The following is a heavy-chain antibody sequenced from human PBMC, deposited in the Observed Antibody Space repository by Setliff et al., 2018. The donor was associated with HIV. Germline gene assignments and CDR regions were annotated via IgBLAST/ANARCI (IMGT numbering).Heavy chain of an antibody. V-gene: IGHV1-46*01. CDR2: INPFGGTT. CDR3: ARDRHCSRGICYEPNWFDP. J-gene: IGHJ5*02. Sequence: ASVKVSCKASASRYSFTAYNMHWVRQAPGQGLEWMGIINPFGGTTTYAQKFQGRVTMTRDTSTSTVYMELSSLRSEDSAVYYCARDRHCSRGICYEPNWFDPWGQGTLVTVSS. CDR1: ASRYSFTAYN. D-gene: IGHD2-15*01.